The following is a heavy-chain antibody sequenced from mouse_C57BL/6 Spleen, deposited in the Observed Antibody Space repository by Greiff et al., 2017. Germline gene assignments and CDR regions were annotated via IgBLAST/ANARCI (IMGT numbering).Heavy chain of an antibody. CDR3: ALITTVVGPYAMDY. V-gene: IGHV1-4*01. Sequence: QVHVKQSGAELARPGASVKMSCKASGYTFTSYTMHWVKQRPGQGLEWIGYINPSSGYTKYNQKFKDKATLTADKSSSKAYMQLSSLASEDSAVYYCALITTVVGPYAMDYRGQGTSVTVSS. CDR1: GYTFTSYT. CDR2: INPSSGYT. D-gene: IGHD1-1*01. J-gene: IGHJ4*01.